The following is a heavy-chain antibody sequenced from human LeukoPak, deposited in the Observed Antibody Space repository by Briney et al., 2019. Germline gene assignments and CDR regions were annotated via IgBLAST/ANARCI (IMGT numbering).Heavy chain of an antibody. Sequence: SETLSLTCAVYGGSFSSYYWSWIRQPPGKGLEWMGYIYYSGSTNYNPSLKSRITISVDTSKSQFSLKLSSVTAADTAVYYCARGRGYSGYGPWGQGTMVTVSS. CDR2: IYYSGST. J-gene: IGHJ3*01. V-gene: IGHV4-59*01. D-gene: IGHD5-12*01. CDR3: ARGRGYSGYGP. CDR1: GGSFSSYY.